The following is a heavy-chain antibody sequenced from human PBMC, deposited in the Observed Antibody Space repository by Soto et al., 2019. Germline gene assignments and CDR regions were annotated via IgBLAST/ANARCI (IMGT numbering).Heavy chain of an antibody. D-gene: IGHD3-10*01. V-gene: IGHV4-34*01. CDR3: ARGYYYGSGSFDY. CDR2: INHSGST. J-gene: IGHJ4*02. CDR1: GGSSSCYY. Sequence: SETLSLTGAVYGGSSSCYYWSWIRQPPGKGLEWIGEINHSGSTNYNPSLKSRVTISVDTSKNQFSLKLSSVTAADTAVYYCARGYYYGSGSFDYWGQGTLVTVSS.